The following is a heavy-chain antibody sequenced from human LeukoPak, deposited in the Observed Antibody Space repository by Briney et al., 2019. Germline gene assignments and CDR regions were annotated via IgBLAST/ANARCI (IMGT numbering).Heavy chain of an antibody. Sequence: PSETLSLTCAVYGGSFSGYYRSWIRQPPGKGLEWIGEISHSGSTNYNPSLKSRVTISVDTSKNQFSLKLSSVTAADTAVYYCARGLDGGDCSWGQGTLVTVSS. CDR1: GGSFSGYY. CDR3: ARGLDGGDCS. J-gene: IGHJ4*02. V-gene: IGHV4-34*01. D-gene: IGHD2-21*02. CDR2: ISHSGST.